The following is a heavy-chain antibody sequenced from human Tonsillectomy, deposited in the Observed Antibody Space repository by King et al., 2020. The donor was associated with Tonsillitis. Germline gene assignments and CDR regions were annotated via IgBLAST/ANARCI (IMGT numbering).Heavy chain of an antibody. J-gene: IGHJ5*02. Sequence: VQLVESGGVVVQPGGSLRLSCAASGFTFDDYAMHWVRQAPGKGLEWVSLISWDGGSTYYADSVKGRFTISRDNSKNSLYLQMNSLRAEDTALYYCAKGGNYDIFTVYLGFDPWGQGTLVTVSS. CDR2: ISWDGGST. CDR3: AKGGNYDIFTVYLGFDP. D-gene: IGHD3-9*01. CDR1: GFTFDDYA. V-gene: IGHV3-43D*03.